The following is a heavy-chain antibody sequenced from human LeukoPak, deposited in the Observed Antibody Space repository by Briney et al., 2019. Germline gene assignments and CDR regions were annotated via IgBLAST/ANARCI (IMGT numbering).Heavy chain of an antibody. D-gene: IGHD1-14*01. CDR2: ISTSSSYI. CDR1: GFTFSSYE. Sequence: GGSLGLSCAASGFTFSSYEMNWVRQAPGKGLEWVSSISTSSSYIHYADSVKGRFTISRDNAKNSLYLQMNRLRAEDTAVYYCARGTLNIPGEHGAFDYWGQGTLVTVSS. V-gene: IGHV3-21*01. J-gene: IGHJ4*02. CDR3: ARGTLNIPGEHGAFDY.